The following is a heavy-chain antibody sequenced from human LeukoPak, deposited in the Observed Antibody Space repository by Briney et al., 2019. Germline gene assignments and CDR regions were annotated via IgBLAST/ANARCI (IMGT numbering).Heavy chain of an antibody. Sequence: SETLSLTCTVSGGSISSYYWSWIRQPAGKGLEWIGRIYTSGSTNYNPSLKSRVTMSVDTSKNQFSLKLSSVTAADTAVYYCARSPVVPAAMVDYFDYWGQGTLVTVSS. CDR1: GGSISSYY. J-gene: IGHJ4*02. CDR2: IYTSGST. D-gene: IGHD2-2*01. V-gene: IGHV4-4*07. CDR3: ARSPVVPAAMVDYFDY.